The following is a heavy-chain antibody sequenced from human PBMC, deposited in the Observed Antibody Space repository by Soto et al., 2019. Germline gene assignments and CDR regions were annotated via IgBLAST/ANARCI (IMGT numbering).Heavy chain of an antibody. J-gene: IGHJ6*03. D-gene: IGHD3-9*01. CDR3: ARATLVIKPNYYYYYMDV. CDR2: IYYSGST. V-gene: IGHV4-31*03. Sequence: SETLSLTCTVSGGSISSGGYCWSWIRQHPGKGLEWIGYIYYSGSTYYNPSLKSRVTISVDTSKNQFSLKLSSVTAADTAVYYCARATLVIKPNYYYYYMDVWGKGTTVTVSS. CDR1: GGSISSGGYC.